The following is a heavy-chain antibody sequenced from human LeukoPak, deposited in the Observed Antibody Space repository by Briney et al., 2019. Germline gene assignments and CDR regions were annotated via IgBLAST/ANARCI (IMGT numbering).Heavy chain of an antibody. CDR1: GFTFSSYA. Sequence: EAGGSLRLSCAASGFTFSSYAMSWVRQAPGKGLEWVSAISGSGGSTYYADSVKGRFTISRDNSKNTLYLQMNSLRAEDTAVYYCAKDPYSNYGYYFDYWGQGTLVTVSS. CDR2: ISGSGGST. V-gene: IGHV3-23*01. CDR3: AKDPYSNYGYYFDY. D-gene: IGHD4-11*01. J-gene: IGHJ4*02.